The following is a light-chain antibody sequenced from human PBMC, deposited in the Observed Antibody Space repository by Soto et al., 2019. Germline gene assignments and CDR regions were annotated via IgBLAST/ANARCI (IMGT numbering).Light chain of an antibody. Sequence: QSALTQPASVSGSPGQSITISCTGTSSDVGGYNLVSWYQQHPGKAPKLMIYESTKRPSGVSDRFSGSKSGNTASLTISGLQAEDEADYYFCSFGGPRYFFGNGTKLPGL. V-gene: IGLV2-23*01. CDR1: SSDVGGYNL. CDR2: EST. CDR3: CSFGGPRYF. J-gene: IGLJ1*01.